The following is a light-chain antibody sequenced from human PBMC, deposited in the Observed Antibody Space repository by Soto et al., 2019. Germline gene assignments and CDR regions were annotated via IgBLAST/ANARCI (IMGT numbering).Light chain of an antibody. CDR2: GAS. V-gene: IGKV3-20*01. CDR1: QSVSSSY. J-gene: IGKJ4*01. Sequence: EIVFTQSPGTLSLSPGERATLSCRASQSVSSSYLAWYQQKPGQDPRLLIYGASSTATGIQDRFSGRGSGKDFTLTISSLEPEDSAVYYCQQYGRSPTFGGGTKVDI. CDR3: QQYGRSPT.